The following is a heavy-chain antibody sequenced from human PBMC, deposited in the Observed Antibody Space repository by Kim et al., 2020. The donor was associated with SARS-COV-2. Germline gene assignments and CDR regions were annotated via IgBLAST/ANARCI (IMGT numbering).Heavy chain of an antibody. CDR1: GFTFSSYG. CDR2: ISYDGSNK. CDR3: AKLPPPIGYGSASDLDY. J-gene: IGHJ4*02. V-gene: IGHV3-30*18. D-gene: IGHD3-10*01. Sequence: GGSLRLSCAASGFTFSSYGMHWVRQAPGKGLEWVAVISYDGSNKYYADSVKGRFTISRDNSKNTLYLQMNSLRAEDTAVYYCAKLPPPIGYGSASDLDYWGQGTLVTVSS.